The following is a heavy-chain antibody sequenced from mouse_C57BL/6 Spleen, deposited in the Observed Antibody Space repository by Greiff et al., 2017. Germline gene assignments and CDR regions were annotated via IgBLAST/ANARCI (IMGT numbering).Heavy chain of an antibody. CDR2: ISSGSSTI. Sequence: EVKLVESGGGLVKPGGSLKLSCAASGFTFSDYGMHWVRQAPEKGLEWVAYISSGSSTIYYADTVKGRFTISRDNAKNTLFLQMTSLRSEDTAMYYCAKKYGNYVPLAYWGQGTLVTVSA. CDR1: GFTFSDYG. V-gene: IGHV5-17*01. CDR3: AKKYGNYVPLAY. D-gene: IGHD2-1*01. J-gene: IGHJ3*01.